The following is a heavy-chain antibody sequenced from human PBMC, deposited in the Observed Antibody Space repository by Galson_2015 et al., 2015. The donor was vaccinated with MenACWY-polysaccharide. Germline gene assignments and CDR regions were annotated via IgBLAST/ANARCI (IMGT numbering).Heavy chain of an antibody. Sequence: LRLSCAASGFTFTNYAMSWVRQTPGEGLEWVSAITVSGDNTYYADSVKGRFAISRDDSKNTLSLQMNSLRTEDTAVYYCAKGLRGPAAGTDYFDYWGQGTLVTVSS. V-gene: IGHV3-23*01. CDR2: ITVSGDNT. D-gene: IGHD6-13*01. CDR3: AKGLRGPAAGTDYFDY. J-gene: IGHJ4*02. CDR1: GFTFTNYA.